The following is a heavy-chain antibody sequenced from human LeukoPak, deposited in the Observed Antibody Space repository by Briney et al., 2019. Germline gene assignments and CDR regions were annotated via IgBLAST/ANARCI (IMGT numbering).Heavy chain of an antibody. CDR3: ARLLAGDAFDI. CDR1: GGFISNTFYY. Sequence: SETLSLTCSVSGGFISNTFYYWGWIRQPPGKGLEWIGSIYSSGSTYYNPSLKSRVTVSVDTSKNQFSLKLSSVTAADTAVYYCARLLAGDAFDIWGQGTMVTVSS. CDR2: IYSSGST. D-gene: IGHD3-3*02. J-gene: IGHJ3*02. V-gene: IGHV4-39*01.